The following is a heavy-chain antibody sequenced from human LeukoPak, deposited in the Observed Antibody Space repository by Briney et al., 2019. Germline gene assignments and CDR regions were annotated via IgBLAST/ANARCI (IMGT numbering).Heavy chain of an antibody. CDR3: ARDRGEWDVDYFDY. D-gene: IGHD1-26*01. V-gene: IGHV1-18*01. Sequence: GASVKVSCKASGYTLTSYGISWVRQAPGQGLEWMGWISAYNGNTNYAQKLQGRVTMTTDTSTSTAYMELRSLRSDDTAVYYCARDRGEWDVDYFDYWGQGTLVTVSS. CDR1: GYTLTSYG. CDR2: ISAYNGNT. J-gene: IGHJ4*02.